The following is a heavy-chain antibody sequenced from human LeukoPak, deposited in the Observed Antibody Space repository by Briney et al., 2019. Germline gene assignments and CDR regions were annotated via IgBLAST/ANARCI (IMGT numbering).Heavy chain of an antibody. CDR1: GGSISSSSYY. J-gene: IGHJ3*02. Sequence: SETLSLTCTVSGGSISSSSYYWGWIRQPPGKGLEWIGSIYYSGSTYYNPSLKSRVTISVDTSKNQFSLKLSYVTAADTAVYYCARGIQRWLQLSDDGFDIWGQGTMVTVSS. V-gene: IGHV4-39*07. CDR2: IYYSGST. CDR3: ARGIQRWLQLSDDGFDI. D-gene: IGHD5-24*01.